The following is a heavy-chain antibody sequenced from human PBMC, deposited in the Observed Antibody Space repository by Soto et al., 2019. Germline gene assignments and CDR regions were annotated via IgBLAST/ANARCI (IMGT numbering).Heavy chain of an antibody. V-gene: IGHV3-23*01. Sequence: EVQLLDSGGGLVQPGGSLRLSCAASGFTFITYAMSWVRQAPGKGLEWVSSISGSGGSTYYPDSVKGRFTISRDNSKNTLYLQMNSLRADDTAVYYCATLPAAQSYFDFWGQGTLVTVSS. CDR1: GFTFITYA. J-gene: IGHJ4*02. D-gene: IGHD2-2*01. CDR2: ISGSGGST. CDR3: ATLPAAQSYFDF.